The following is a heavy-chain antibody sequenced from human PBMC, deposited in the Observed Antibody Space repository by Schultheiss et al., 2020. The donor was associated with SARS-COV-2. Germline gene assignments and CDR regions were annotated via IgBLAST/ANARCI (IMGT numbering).Heavy chain of an antibody. V-gene: IGHV4-59*01. D-gene: IGHD2-2*01. CDR3: ARAAVRGSYYYGMDV. Sequence: SQTLSLTCTVSGGSISSYYWSWIRQPPGKGLEWIGYIYYSGSTNYNPSLKSRVTISVDTSKNQFSLKLSSVTAADTAVYYCARAAVRGSYYYGMDVWGQGTTVNVSS. J-gene: IGHJ6*02. CDR1: GGSISSYY. CDR2: IYYSGST.